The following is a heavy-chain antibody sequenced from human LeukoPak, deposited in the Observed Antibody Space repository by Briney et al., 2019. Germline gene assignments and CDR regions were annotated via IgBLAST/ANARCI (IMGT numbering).Heavy chain of an antibody. CDR1: GFTFSSYW. Sequence: QPGRSLRLSCAASGFTFSSYWMHWVRHAPGKGLVWVSRIKSDGSSTTYADSVKGRFTISRDNAKNTLYLQMNSLRAEDTAVYYCARGGYCSSSTCYEEVYWGQGTLVTVSS. CDR3: ARGGYCSSSTCYEEVY. J-gene: IGHJ4*02. CDR2: IKSDGSST. D-gene: IGHD2-2*01. V-gene: IGHV3-74*01.